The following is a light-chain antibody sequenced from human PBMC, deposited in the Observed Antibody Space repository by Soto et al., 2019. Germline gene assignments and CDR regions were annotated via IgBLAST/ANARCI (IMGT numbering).Light chain of an antibody. CDR2: AAS. Sequence: AIQMTQSPSSLSASIGDRVTITCRASQGISDDLGWYRQRPGKAPELLIFAASSLQGGVPSRFSGSGSGTDFTLTISRLQPEDFANYFCLQDYTYPWTFGQGTTV. CDR3: LQDYTYPWT. J-gene: IGKJ1*01. CDR1: QGISDD. V-gene: IGKV1-6*01.